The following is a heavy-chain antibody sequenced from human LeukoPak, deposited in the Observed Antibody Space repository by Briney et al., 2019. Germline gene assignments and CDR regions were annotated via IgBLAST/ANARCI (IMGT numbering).Heavy chain of an antibody. CDR3: AKDGYSDYDPTYFDY. D-gene: IGHD5-12*01. CDR2: ISGSGGST. J-gene: IGHJ4*02. Sequence: GGSLRLSCEASGFTFSSYAMSWVRQAPGKGLEWVSAISGSGGSTYYADSVKGRFTISRDNSKNTLYLQMNSLRAEDTAVYYCAKDGYSDYDPTYFDYWGQGTLVTVSS. V-gene: IGHV3-23*01. CDR1: GFTFSSYA.